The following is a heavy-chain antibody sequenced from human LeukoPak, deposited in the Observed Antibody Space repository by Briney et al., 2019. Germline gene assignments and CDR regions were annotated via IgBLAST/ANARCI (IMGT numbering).Heavy chain of an antibody. J-gene: IGHJ6*02. CDR2: ISAYNGNT. V-gene: IGHV1-18*01. D-gene: IGHD6-19*01. CDR3: ARDRGYDGSGWYLTYYYYYGMDV. CDR1: GGTFSSYA. Sequence: ASVKVSCKASGGTFSSYAISWVRQAPGQGLEWMGWISAYNGNTNYAQKLQGRVTMTTDTSTSTAYMELRSLRSDDTAVYYCARDRGYDGSGWYLTYYYYYGMDVWGQGTTVTVSS.